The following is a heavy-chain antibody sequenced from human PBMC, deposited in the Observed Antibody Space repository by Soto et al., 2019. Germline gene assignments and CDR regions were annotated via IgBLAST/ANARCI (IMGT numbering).Heavy chain of an antibody. CDR2: ISYDGSNK. CDR3: AREGAYTPHFDY. Sequence: GGSLRLSCAASGFTFSSYAMHWVRQAPGKGLEWVAVISYDGSNKYYADSVKGRFTISRDNSKNTLYLQMNSLRVEDTAVYYCAREGAYTPHFDYWGQGTLVTVSS. V-gene: IGHV3-30-3*01. J-gene: IGHJ4*02. D-gene: IGHD3-16*01. CDR1: GFTFSSYA.